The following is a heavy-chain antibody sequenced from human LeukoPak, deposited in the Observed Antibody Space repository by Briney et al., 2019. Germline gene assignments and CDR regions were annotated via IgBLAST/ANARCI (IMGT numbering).Heavy chain of an antibody. Sequence: GGSLRLSCAASGLTFSSYAMHWVRQAPGKGLEWVAVISYDGSNKYYADSVKGRFTISRDNSKNTLYLQMNSLRAEDTAVYYCAREGNTRVGIFRNGGFDYWGQGTLVTVSS. CDR2: ISYDGSNK. CDR1: GLTFSSYA. CDR3: AREGNTRVGIFRNGGFDY. D-gene: IGHD1-14*01. V-gene: IGHV3-30*01. J-gene: IGHJ4*02.